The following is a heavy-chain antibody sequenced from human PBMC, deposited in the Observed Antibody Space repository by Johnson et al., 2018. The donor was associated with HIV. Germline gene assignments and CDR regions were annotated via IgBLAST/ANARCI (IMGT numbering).Heavy chain of an antibody. D-gene: IGHD3-3*01. CDR3: AKDLVERECEDVASDYYDFGRELPCQDPRGVVGTFDV. CDR2: ISFAGVKT. CDR1: GFTFSTYG. Sequence: QVQVVESGGGVVQPGRSLRLSCAASGFTFSTYGMAWVRQAPGKGLEWVTVISFAGVKTYHADSVQGRFTISRHNPKGTLCLKTDGLRHEDTALYYRAKDLVERECEDVASDYYDFGRELPCQDPRGVVGTFDVWGQGTMVTVSS. J-gene: IGHJ3*01. V-gene: IGHV3-33*06.